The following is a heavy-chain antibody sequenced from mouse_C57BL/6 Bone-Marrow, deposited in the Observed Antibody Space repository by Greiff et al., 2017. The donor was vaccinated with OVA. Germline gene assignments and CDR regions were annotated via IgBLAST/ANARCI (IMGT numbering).Heavy chain of an antibody. D-gene: IGHD1-1*01. Sequence: EVQLVESGGGLVKPGGSLKLSCAASGFTFSSYAMSWVRQTPEKRLEWVATISDGGSYTYYPDNVKGRFTLSRDNAKNNLYLQMSHLKSEDTAMDYCARVHYYGSSPWFAYWGQGTLVTVSA. V-gene: IGHV5-4*01. CDR1: GFTFSSYA. CDR2: ISDGGSYT. CDR3: ARVHYYGSSPWFAY. J-gene: IGHJ3*01.